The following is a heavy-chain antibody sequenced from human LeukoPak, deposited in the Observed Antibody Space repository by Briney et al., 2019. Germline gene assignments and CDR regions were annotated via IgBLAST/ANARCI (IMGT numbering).Heavy chain of an antibody. V-gene: IGHV3-30*01. Sequence: QTGGSLRLSCAASGFTFSTYSMHWVRQAPGKGLEWVAVILYDGSNKYYADSVKGRFTASRDNSKDTLYLQMNSLRAEDTAVYYCARLDCRSTSCSPFDYWGQGTLVTVSS. CDR2: ILYDGSNK. J-gene: IGHJ4*02. D-gene: IGHD2-2*01. CDR1: GFTFSTYS. CDR3: ARLDCRSTSCSPFDY.